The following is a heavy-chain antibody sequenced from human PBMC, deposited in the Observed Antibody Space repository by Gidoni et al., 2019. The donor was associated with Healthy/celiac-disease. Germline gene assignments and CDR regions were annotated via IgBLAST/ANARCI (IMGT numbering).Heavy chain of an antibody. D-gene: IGHD2-21*02. J-gene: IGHJ2*01. CDR2: ISSSGSTI. V-gene: IGHV3-48*03. Sequence: GSLRLSCAASGFTFSSYEMNWVRQAPGKGLEWVSYISSSGSTIYYADSVKGRFTISRDNAKNSLYLQMNSLRAEDTAVYYCASALADCGGDCYPWWYFDLWGRGTLVTVSS. CDR3: ASALADCGGDCYPWWYFDL. CDR1: GFTFSSYE.